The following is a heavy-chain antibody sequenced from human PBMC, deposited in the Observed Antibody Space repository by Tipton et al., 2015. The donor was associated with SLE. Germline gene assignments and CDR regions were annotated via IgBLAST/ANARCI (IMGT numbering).Heavy chain of an antibody. CDR2: INHSGST. V-gene: IGHV4-34*01. D-gene: IGHD2-15*01. CDR1: GGSFSGYY. CDR3: ARGRDGGSHAFDI. Sequence: TLSLTCAVYGGSFSGYYWSWIRQPPGKGLEWIGEINHSGSTNYNPSLKSRITISLDASKNQFSLKLSSVTAADTAVYYCARGRDGGSHAFDIWGQGTMVTVSS. J-gene: IGHJ3*02.